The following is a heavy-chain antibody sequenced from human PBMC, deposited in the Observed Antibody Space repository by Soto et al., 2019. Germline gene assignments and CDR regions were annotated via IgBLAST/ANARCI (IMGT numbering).Heavy chain of an antibody. CDR1: GFTFRSFT. V-gene: IGHV3-21*02. CDR2: ISSNSAYI. D-gene: IGHD6-13*01. CDR3: TRDASRDSSARGWFDP. J-gene: IGHJ5*02. Sequence: EVQLVESGGGLVKPGGSLRLSCAASGFTFRSFTMNWVRQAPGKGLEWVSTISSNSAYIYYTDALRGRFTISGDNAKNSLHLQMNSLRAEDTAVYYCTRDASRDSSARGWFDPWGPGTLVTVSS.